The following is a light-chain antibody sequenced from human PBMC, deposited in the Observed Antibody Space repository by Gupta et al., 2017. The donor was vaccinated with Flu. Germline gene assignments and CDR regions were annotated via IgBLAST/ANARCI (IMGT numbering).Light chain of an antibody. V-gene: IGLV2-11*01. Sequence: QSALTQPRSVSGSPGQSVTIYCTGTSSDVGGYNYVSWYQQHPGKAPKLMIYDVSKRPSGVPDRFSGSKSGNTASLTTSGLQAEDEADYYCCSYAGSYTWVFGGGTKLTVL. CDR1: SSDVGGYNY. CDR2: DVS. CDR3: CSYAGSYTWV. J-gene: IGLJ3*02.